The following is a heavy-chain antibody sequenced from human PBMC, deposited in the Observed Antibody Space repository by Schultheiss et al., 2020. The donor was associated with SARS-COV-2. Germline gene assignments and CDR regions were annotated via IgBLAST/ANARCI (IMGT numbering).Heavy chain of an antibody. CDR3: ARLGGVRQQWAPFDY. J-gene: IGHJ4*02. D-gene: IGHD2-8*02. CDR1: GDSFSTYY. CDR2: INHSGST. V-gene: IGHV4-34*01. Sequence: SETLSLTCSVSGDSFSTYYWSWIRQSPGKGLEWIGEINHSGSTNYNPSLKSRVTISVDTSKNQLSLMLRSVTAADTAVYYCARLGGVRQQWAPFDYWGQGTRVTVSS.